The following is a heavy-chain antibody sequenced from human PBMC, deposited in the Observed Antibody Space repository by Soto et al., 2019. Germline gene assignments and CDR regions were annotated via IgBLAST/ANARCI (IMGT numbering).Heavy chain of an antibody. CDR2: IYYSGST. V-gene: IGHV4-31*03. D-gene: IGHD3-10*01. CDR1: GGSISSGGYY. J-gene: IGHJ4*02. CDR3: AREGGLWFGELLH. Sequence: LSLTCTVSGGSISSGGYYWSWIRQHPGKGLEWIGYIYYSGSTYYNPSLKSRVTISVDTSKNQFSLKLSSVTAADTAVYYCAREGGLWFGELLHWGQGTLVTVSS.